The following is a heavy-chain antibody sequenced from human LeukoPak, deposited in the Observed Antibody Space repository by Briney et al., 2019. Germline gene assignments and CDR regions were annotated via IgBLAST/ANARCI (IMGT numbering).Heavy chain of an antibody. CDR1: GFTFSSYG. V-gene: IGHV3-33*01. CDR3: ARVRGGN. J-gene: IGHJ1*01. Sequence: GRSLRLSCAASGFTFSSYGMHWVRQAPGKGLEWVAVIWYDGSNKYYADSVKGRFTISGDNARDTLYLQMNSLRVDDTAVYYCARVRGGNWGRGTLVTVSS. D-gene: IGHD2/OR15-2a*01. CDR2: IWYDGSNK.